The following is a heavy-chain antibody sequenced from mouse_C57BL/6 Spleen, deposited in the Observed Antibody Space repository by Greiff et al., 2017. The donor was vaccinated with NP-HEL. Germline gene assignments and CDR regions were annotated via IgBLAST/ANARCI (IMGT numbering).Heavy chain of an antibody. CDR2: FHPYNDDT. Sequence: VKVVESGAELVKPGASVKMSCKASGYTFTTYPIEWMKQNHGKSLEWIGNFHPYNDDTKYNEKFKGKATLTVEKSSSTVYLELSRLTSDDSAVYYCARRGSNYGFMDYWGQGTSVTVSS. J-gene: IGHJ4*01. CDR3: ARRGSNYGFMDY. D-gene: IGHD2-5*01. V-gene: IGHV1-47*01. CDR1: GYTFTTYP.